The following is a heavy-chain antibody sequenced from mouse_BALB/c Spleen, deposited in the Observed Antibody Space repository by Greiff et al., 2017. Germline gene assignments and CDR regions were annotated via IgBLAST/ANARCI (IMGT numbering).Heavy chain of an antibody. Sequence: EVKLMESGGGLVKPGGSLKLSCAASGFTFSSYAMSWVRQTPEKRLEWVASISSGGSTYYPDSVKGRFTISRDNARNILYLQMSSLRSEDTAMYYCAREEVRAMDYWGQGTSVTVSS. D-gene: IGHD2-14*01. CDR3: AREEVRAMDY. CDR1: GFTFSSYA. J-gene: IGHJ4*01. V-gene: IGHV5-6-5*01. CDR2: ISSGGST.